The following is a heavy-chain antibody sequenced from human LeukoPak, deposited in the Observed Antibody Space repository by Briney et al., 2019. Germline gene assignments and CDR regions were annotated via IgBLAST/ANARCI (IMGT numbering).Heavy chain of an antibody. CDR1: GFTFSSYW. D-gene: IGHD6-6*01. J-gene: IGHJ4*02. CDR3: ARVRTTSSSVSLYYFDY. Sequence: PGGSLRLSCAASGFTFSSYWMSWVRQAPGKGLEWVANIKQDGSEKYYVDSVKGRFTISRDNSKNTVFLEMNSLRAEDTALYFCARVRTTSSSVSLYYFDYWGQGTLVTVSS. CDR2: IKQDGSEK. V-gene: IGHV3-7*03.